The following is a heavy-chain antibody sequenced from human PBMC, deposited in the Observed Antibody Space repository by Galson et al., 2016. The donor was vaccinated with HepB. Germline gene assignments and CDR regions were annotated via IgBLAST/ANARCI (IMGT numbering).Heavy chain of an antibody. CDR2: ISYDGSNK. V-gene: IGHV3-30-3*02. Sequence: SLRLSCAVSAFTFNNYAMHWVRQALGKGLEWVAFISYDGSNKYYSDSVKGRFAISRDNSRNTLSLQMNSLRAEDTAVYYCASGYYYDSSGYYSDFWGQGTLVTVSS. D-gene: IGHD3-22*01. CDR1: AFTFNNYA. J-gene: IGHJ4*02. CDR3: ASGYYYDSSGYYSDF.